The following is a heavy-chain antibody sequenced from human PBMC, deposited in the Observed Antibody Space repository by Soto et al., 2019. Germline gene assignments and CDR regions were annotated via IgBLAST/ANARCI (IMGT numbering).Heavy chain of an antibody. CDR1: GESVIGYY. CDR3: ARTDIVTTNCFDP. Sequence: QVHLQQWGAGLLKPSETLSLTCAVDGESVIGYYWTWIRQPPGKGLEWIGEINHRGSANYNPSLKSRVTISVETSNNQFSLKLSSVTAADTSVYYCARTDIVTTNCFDPWGQGTLVTVSS. J-gene: IGHJ5*02. V-gene: IGHV4-34*02. CDR2: INHRGSA. D-gene: IGHD5-12*01.